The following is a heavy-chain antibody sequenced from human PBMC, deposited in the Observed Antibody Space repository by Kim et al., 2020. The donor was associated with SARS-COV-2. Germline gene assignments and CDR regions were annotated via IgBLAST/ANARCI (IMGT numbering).Heavy chain of an antibody. CDR1: GYSFTSYW. J-gene: IGHJ4*02. D-gene: IGHD6-13*01. Sequence: GESLKISCKGSGYSFTSYWIGWVRQMPGKGLEWMGIIYPSDSDTRYSPSFQGQVTISADKSITTAYLQWSSLKASDTAIYYCARPRRPHSSSWYYFDYWGQGTLVTVSS. CDR2: IYPSDSDT. V-gene: IGHV5-51*01. CDR3: ARPRRPHSSSWYYFDY.